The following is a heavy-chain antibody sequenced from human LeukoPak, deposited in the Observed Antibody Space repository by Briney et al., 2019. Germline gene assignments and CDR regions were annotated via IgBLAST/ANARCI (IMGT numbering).Heavy chain of an antibody. J-gene: IGHJ3*02. D-gene: IGHD2-15*01. CDR1: GGSISSSSYY. V-gene: IGHV4-39*01. Sequence: PSETLSLTCTVSGGSISSSSYYWGWIRQPPGKGLEWIGSIYYSGSTYYNPSLKSRVTISVDTSKNQFSLKLSSVTAADTAVYYCARHSLPPLIVVVVAATGPHDAFDIWGQGTMVTVSS. CDR3: ARHSLPPLIVVVVAATGPHDAFDI. CDR2: IYYSGST.